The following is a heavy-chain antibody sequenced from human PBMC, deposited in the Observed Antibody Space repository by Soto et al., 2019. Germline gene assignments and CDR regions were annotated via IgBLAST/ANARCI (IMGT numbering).Heavy chain of an antibody. J-gene: IGHJ6*02. CDR3: AREGVAPYYYYGMDV. Sequence: QVQLVQSGAEVKKPGASVKVSCKASGYTFTRSGISWVRQAPGQGLEWMGWISTYNGDTNYAQTFQGRVTMTTDTSTSTLHMEVRSLRSDDTAVYYCAREGVAPYYYYGMDVWGQGTPVTVSS. CDR2: ISTYNGDT. V-gene: IGHV1-18*01. D-gene: IGHD5-12*01. CDR1: GYTFTRSG.